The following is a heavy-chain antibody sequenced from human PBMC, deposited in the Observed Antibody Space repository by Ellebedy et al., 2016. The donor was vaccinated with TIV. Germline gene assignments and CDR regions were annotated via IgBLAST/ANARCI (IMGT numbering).Heavy chain of an antibody. CDR3: TTGEYSKGYPFG. D-gene: IGHD2/OR15-2a*01. CDR1: GFTFSSYW. J-gene: IGHJ4*02. Sequence: GESLKISXAASGFTFSSYWMNWVRQAPGKGLEWVSSISSGSSYIYYADSVEGRFTISRDNAKNSLYLQMNSLRADDTAVYYCTTGEYSKGYPFGWGQGTLVTVSS. V-gene: IGHV3-21*01. CDR2: ISSGSSYI.